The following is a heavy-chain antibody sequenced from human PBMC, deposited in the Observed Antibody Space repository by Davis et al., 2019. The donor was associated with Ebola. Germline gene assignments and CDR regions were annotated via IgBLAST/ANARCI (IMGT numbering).Heavy chain of an antibody. CDR2: ISSSSSTI. D-gene: IGHD3-10*02. CDR3: AREPMFYGMDV. CDR1: GFTFSSYS. V-gene: IGHV3-48*04. Sequence: GESLKISCAASGFTFSSYSMNWVRQAPGKGLEWVSYISSSSSTIYYADSVKGRFTISRDNAKNSLYLQMNSLRAEDTAVYYCAREPMFYGMDVWGQGTTVTVSS. J-gene: IGHJ6*02.